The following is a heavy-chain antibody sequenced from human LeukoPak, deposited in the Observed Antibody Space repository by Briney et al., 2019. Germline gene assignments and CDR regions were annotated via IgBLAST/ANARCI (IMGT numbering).Heavy chain of an antibody. CDR2: VYYDGTT. Sequence: PSETLSLTCTVSGGSISNYYWSWLRQPPGKGLEWIGFVYYDGTTNYSPSLKSRVTISVDTSKNQFSLNVSSVTAADTAVYYCASVEYNWNDVDYWGQGTLVTVSS. CDR3: ASVEYNWNDVDY. V-gene: IGHV4-59*01. J-gene: IGHJ4*02. D-gene: IGHD1-20*01. CDR1: GGSISNYY.